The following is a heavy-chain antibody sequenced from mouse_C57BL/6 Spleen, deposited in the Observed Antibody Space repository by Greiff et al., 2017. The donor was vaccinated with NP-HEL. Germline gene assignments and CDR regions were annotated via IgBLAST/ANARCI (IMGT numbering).Heavy chain of an antibody. CDR3: AGRHDYDWYFDV. CDR1: GYAFSSYW. CDR2: IYPGDGDT. J-gene: IGHJ1*03. D-gene: IGHD2-4*01. V-gene: IGHV1-80*01. Sequence: QVQLQQSGAELVKPGASVKISCKASGYAFSSYWMNWVKQRPGKGLEWIGQIYPGDGDTNYNGKFKGKATLTADKSSSTAYMQLSSLTSEDSAVYFCAGRHDYDWYFDVWGTGTTVTVSS.